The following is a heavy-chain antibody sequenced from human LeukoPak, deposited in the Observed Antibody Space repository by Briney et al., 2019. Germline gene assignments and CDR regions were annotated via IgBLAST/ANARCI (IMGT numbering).Heavy chain of an antibody. J-gene: IGHJ4*02. CDR1: GFTVSSNY. V-gene: IGHV3-53*01. CDR2: IYSGGST. CDR3: AKVWKGNYYDY. Sequence: PGGSLRLSCAASGFTVSSNYMSWVRQAPGKGLEWVSVIYSGGSTYYADSVKGRFIISRDNSESTLYLQMNRLRAEDTALYYCAKVWKGNYYDYWGQGTLVTVSS. D-gene: IGHD1-1*01.